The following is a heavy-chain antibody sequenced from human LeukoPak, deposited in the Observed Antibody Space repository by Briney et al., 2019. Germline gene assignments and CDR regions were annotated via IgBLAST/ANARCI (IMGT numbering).Heavy chain of an antibody. CDR1: GFTFTTYA. CDR3: AKFGGDYVN. V-gene: IGHV3-23*01. J-gene: IGHJ4*02. Sequence: GGSLRHSRAASGFTFTTYAMSWVRQAPGKGLEWVSTISGSGGSTYYAASVKGRFTISRDNSKNTLYLQMNSLRAEDTAVYYCAKFGGDYVNWGEGTLVTVSS. CDR2: ISGSGGST. D-gene: IGHD4-17*01.